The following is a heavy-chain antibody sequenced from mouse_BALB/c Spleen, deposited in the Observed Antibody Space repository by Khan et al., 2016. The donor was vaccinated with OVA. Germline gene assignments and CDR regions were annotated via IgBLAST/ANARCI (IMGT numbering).Heavy chain of an antibody. CDR2: IWSDGST. V-gene: IGHV2-6-1*01. Sequence: QVQLKESGPGLAAPSQSLSITCTISGFSLTNYGVHWVRQPPGKGLEWLVVIWSDGSTTYNSALKSRLTITKDNSQSQVFLRVNSLQTDDTAIYFCARQPYYHYNIMDFWGQGTLVTVSS. CDR3: ARQPYYHYNIMDF. CDR1: GFSLTNYG. D-gene: IGHD2-10*01. J-gene: IGHJ4*01.